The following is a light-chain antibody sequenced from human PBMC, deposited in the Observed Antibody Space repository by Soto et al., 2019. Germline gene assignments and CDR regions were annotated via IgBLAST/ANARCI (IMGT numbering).Light chain of an antibody. V-gene: IGKV3-11*01. CDR3: QQRSKWPLFT. CDR1: QSVSSY. Sequence: EIVLTQSPATLSLSPGERATLSCRASQSVSSYLAWYQQKPGQAPRLLIYDASNRGTGIPARFSGSGSGPDYTLTNSSLEPEDFAVYYCQQRSKWPLFTFGPGTKVDMK. CDR2: DAS. J-gene: IGKJ3*01.